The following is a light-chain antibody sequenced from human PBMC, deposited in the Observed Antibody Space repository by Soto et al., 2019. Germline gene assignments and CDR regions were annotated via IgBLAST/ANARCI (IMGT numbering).Light chain of an antibody. CDR3: HQTAANPWT. J-gene: IGKJ1*01. V-gene: IGKV1-39*01. Sequence: DIQMAQSPSSLSASVGDGVTITCRASQNIGVYLNWYQKKPGKAPKLLIHAASSLHSGVPSTFSGSGSGTDFALTISSLQPEDFATYYCHQTAANPWTFAQGTKVDIK. CDR1: QNIGVY. CDR2: AAS.